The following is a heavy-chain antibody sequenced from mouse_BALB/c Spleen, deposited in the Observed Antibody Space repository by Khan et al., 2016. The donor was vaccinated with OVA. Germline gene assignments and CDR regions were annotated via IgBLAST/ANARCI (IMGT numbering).Heavy chain of an antibody. CDR3: ARDRIDY. CDR1: GYTFSTYW. V-gene: IGHV1-7*01. J-gene: IGHJ2*01. Sequence: QIQLVQSGAELAKPGASVKMSCKASGYTFSTYWMHWVKQRPGQGLEWIGYINPTSGYTDYNEKFKDKATLSADKSSSTAYTQLSSLTSEDSAVYYCARDRIDYWGQGTTLTVSS. CDR2: INPTSGYT.